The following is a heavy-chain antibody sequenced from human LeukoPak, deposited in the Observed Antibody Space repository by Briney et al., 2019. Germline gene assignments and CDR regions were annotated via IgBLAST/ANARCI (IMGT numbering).Heavy chain of an antibody. J-gene: IGHJ4*02. D-gene: IGHD5-18*01. CDR1: GYTFTSYD. CDR2: MNPNSGNT. V-gene: IGHV1-8*01. Sequence: ASVKVSCKASGYTFTSYDINWVRQATGQGLEWMGWMNPNSGNTGYAQKFQGRVTMTEDTSTDTAYMELSSLRSEDTAVYYCAGGYSYGYIWIDWGQGTLVTISS. CDR3: AGGYSYGYIWID.